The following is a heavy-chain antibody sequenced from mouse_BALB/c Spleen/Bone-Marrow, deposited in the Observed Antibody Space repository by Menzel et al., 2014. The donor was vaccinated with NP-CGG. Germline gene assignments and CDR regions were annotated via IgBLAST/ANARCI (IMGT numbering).Heavy chain of an antibody. Sequence: QVQLQQSGAELVRPGTSVKVSCKASGYAFTDYLMEWLKQRPGRGLEWIGVINPGSGSTNYNEKFKDKATLTADKSSSTAYMQLSSLTSDDSAVYFCARYDGYFDYWGQGTILTVSS. CDR2: INPGSGST. V-gene: IGHV1-54*01. CDR1: GYAFTDYL. D-gene: IGHD2-3*01. J-gene: IGHJ2*01. CDR3: ARYDGYFDY.